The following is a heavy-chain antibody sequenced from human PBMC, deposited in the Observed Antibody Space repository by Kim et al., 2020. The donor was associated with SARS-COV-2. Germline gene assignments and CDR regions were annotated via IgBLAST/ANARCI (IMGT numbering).Heavy chain of an antibody. CDR1: GYTFTAYY. Sequence: ASVKVSCKASGYTFTAYYIHWVRQAPGQGLEWMGWINSNSGGTNYVQKFQGRVTMTRDTSISTAYMELSSLRSDDTALYYCARDGVAITKNAFDIWGQGTMVTVSS. CDR2: INSNSGGT. J-gene: IGHJ3*02. D-gene: IGHD3-22*01. V-gene: IGHV1-2*02. CDR3: ARDGVAITKNAFDI.